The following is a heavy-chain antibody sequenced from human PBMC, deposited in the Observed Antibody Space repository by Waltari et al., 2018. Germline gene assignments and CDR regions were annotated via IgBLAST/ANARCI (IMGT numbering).Heavy chain of an antibody. CDR1: GYTFTSYD. J-gene: IGHJ5*02. CDR3: ARGLRYSYGSGDNWFDP. Sequence: QVQLVQSGAEVKKPGASVKVSCKASGYTFTSYDINWVRQATGQGLEWMGWMNPNSGNTGYAQKFQGRVTMTRNTSISTAYMELSSLRSEDTAVYYCARGLRYSYGSGDNWFDPWGQGTLVTVSS. V-gene: IGHV1-8*02. D-gene: IGHD5-18*01. CDR2: MNPNSGNT.